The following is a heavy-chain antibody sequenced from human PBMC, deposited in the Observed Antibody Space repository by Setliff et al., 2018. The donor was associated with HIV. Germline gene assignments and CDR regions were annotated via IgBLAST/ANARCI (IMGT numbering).Heavy chain of an antibody. J-gene: IGHJ6*03. CDR2: ISFDGRDK. CDR3: ARDPNLGDYFYYYYMDV. CDR1: KFTFSYYG. V-gene: IGHV3-30*03. Sequence: PGGSLRLSCAASKFTFSYYGMHWVRQAPGKGLEWVAVISFDGRDKYYADSVRGRFTISRDNSKNTLYLQMSTLSAEDTAVYYCARDPNLGDYFYYYYMDVWGKGTTVTVSS. D-gene: IGHD3-16*01.